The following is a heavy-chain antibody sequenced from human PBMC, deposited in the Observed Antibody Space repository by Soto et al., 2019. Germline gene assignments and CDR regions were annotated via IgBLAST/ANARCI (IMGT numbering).Heavy chain of an antibody. CDR2: IYYSGST. CDR1: GGSISSSSYY. D-gene: IGHD6-6*01. Sequence: SETLSLTCTVSGGSISSSSYYWGWIRQPPGKGLEWIGSIYYSGSTYYNPSLKSRVTISVDTSKNQFSLKLSSVTAADTAVYYCARRALIAARPFDYWGQGTLVTVSS. J-gene: IGHJ4*02. CDR3: ARRALIAARPFDY. V-gene: IGHV4-39*01.